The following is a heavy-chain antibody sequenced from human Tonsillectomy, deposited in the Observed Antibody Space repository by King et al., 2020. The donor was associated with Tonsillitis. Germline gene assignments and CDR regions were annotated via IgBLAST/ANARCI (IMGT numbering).Heavy chain of an antibody. CDR3: TTRDYATGAFDI. J-gene: IGHJ3*02. CDR1: GLTFSNAW. CDR2: IKSKTDGGTT. Sequence: VQLVESGGGLVKPGGSLTLSCVASGLTFSNAWMTWVRQAPGKGLEWGGRIKSKTDGGTTDYAAPVKGRFTISRDDSKNTLFLQMNSLKTEDTDVYYCTTRDYATGAFDIWGQGTMVTVSS. D-gene: IGHD3-16*01. V-gene: IGHV3-15*01.